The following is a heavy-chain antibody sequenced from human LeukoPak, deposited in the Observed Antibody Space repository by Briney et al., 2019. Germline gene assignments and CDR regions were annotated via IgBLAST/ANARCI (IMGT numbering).Heavy chain of an antibody. CDR3: AKETDSSGPLDF. D-gene: IGHD3-22*01. CDR2: ISGSGGST. CDR1: GFTFSSYG. V-gene: IGHV3-23*01. Sequence: GGSLRLSCAASGFTFSSYGMSWVRQAPGKGLEWVSAISGSGGSTYYADSVKGRFTISRDNSKNTLYLQLNSLRAEDTSLYYCAKETDSSGPLDFWGQGTLVTVSS. J-gene: IGHJ4*02.